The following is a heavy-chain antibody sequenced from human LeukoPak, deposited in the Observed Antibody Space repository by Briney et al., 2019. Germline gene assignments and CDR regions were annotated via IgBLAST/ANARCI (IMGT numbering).Heavy chain of an antibody. V-gene: IGHV3-30*02. J-gene: IGHJ4*02. CDR2: IRYDGSNK. CDR3: ARGERADIVVVPALPGFDY. D-gene: IGHD2-2*01. CDR1: GFIFSSYG. Sequence: GGSLRLSCAASGFIFSSYGMHWVRQAPGKGLEWVAFIRYDGSNKYYADSVKGRFTISRDNSKNTLYLQMNSLRAEDTAVYYCARGERADIVVVPALPGFDYWGQGTLVTVSS.